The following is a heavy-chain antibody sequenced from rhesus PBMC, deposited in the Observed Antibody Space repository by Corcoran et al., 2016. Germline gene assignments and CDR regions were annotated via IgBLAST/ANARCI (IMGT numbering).Heavy chain of an antibody. Sequence: EVEFEESGGGVVQPGRSLRLSCATPGCTFRSLYMSWVRRAPGKGLELLDFIKNQPAGGTDVSTKYVQGRFPISRDDSKDTLYLRMNSLKTEDTAVYYCIRPYSSRFHVWGPGVQVTVSS. J-gene: IGHJ5-1*01. CDR1: GCTFRSLY. CDR2: IKNQPAGGTD. V-gene: IGHV3S11*01. CDR3: IRPYSSRFHV. D-gene: IGHD4-23*01.